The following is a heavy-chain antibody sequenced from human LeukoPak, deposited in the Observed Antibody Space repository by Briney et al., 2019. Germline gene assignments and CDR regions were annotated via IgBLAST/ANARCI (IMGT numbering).Heavy chain of an antibody. CDR2: INHSGST. V-gene: IGHV4-38-2*02. Sequence: SETLSLTCTVSGYSISSGYYWSWIRQPPGKGLEWIGEINHSGSTNYNPSLKSRVTISVDTSKNQFSLKLSSVTAADTAVYYCARRSFGTRSYYYDSSGSKYGFDYWGQGTLVTVSS. CDR3: ARRSFGTRSYYYDSSGSKYGFDY. D-gene: IGHD3-22*01. J-gene: IGHJ4*02. CDR1: GYSISSGYY.